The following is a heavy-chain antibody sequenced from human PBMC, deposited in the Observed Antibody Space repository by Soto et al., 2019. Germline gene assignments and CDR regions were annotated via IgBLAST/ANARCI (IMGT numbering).Heavy chain of an antibody. CDR3: TRRGAGPDFDY. CDR1: GFTFSGSA. CDR2: IRSKANSYAT. Sequence: PGGSLRLSCAASGFTFSGSAMHWVRQASGKGLEWVGRIRSKANSYATAYAASVKGRFTISRDDSKNTAYLQMNSLKTEDTAVYYCTRRGAGPDFDYWGQGTLVTVPQ. J-gene: IGHJ4*02. D-gene: IGHD6-19*01. V-gene: IGHV3-73*01.